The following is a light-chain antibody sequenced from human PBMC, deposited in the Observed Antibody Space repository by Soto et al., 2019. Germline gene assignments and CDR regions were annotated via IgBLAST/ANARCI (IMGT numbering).Light chain of an antibody. CDR3: SSYTSRSTLV. CDR2: EVT. V-gene: IGLV2-8*01. Sequence: QSALTQPPSASGSPGQSVTISCTGTSSDVGGYNYVSWYQQHPGKAPKLMIYEVTKRPSGVPDRFSGSKSGNTASLTVSGLQAGDEGDYYCSSYTSRSTLVFGTGTKVTVL. J-gene: IGLJ1*01. CDR1: SSDVGGYNY.